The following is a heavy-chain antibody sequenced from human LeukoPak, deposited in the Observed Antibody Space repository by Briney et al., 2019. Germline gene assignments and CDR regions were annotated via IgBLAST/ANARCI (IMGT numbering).Heavy chain of an antibody. Sequence: GASVKVSCKASGYTFTSYGISWVRQAPGQGFEWMGRISAYNGNTNYAQKLQGRVTMTTDTSTSTAYMELRSLRSDDTAVYYCARGNSSGWCQEDIAFDIWGQGTMVTVSS. CDR3: ARGNSSGWCQEDIAFDI. CDR1: GYTFTSYG. J-gene: IGHJ3*02. CDR2: ISAYNGNT. V-gene: IGHV1-18*01. D-gene: IGHD6-19*01.